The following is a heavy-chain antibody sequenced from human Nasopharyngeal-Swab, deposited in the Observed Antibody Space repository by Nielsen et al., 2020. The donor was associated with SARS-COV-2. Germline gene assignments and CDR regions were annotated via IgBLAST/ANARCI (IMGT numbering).Heavy chain of an antibody. V-gene: IGHV4-31*03. CDR1: GGSISSGGYY. CDR2: IYYSGST. D-gene: IGHD3-3*01. CDR3: ARGNNDFWSGYVY. Sequence: SETLSLTCTVSGGSISSGGYYWSWIRQHPGKGLEWIGYIYYSGSTYYNPSLKSRVTISVDTPKNQFSLKLSSVTAADTAVYYCARGNNDFWSGYVYWGQGTLVTVSS. J-gene: IGHJ4*02.